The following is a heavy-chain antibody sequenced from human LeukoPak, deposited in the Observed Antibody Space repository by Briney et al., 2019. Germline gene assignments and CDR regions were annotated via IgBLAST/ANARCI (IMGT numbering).Heavy chain of an antibody. Sequence: SETLSLTCAVYGGSFSGYYWSWIRQPPGKGLEWIGEINHSGSTNYNPSLKSRVTISVDTSKNQFSLKLSSVTAADTAVYYCAREGYCSSTSCSNYYYYYMDVWGKGTTVTVSS. CDR2: INHSGST. J-gene: IGHJ6*03. V-gene: IGHV4-34*01. D-gene: IGHD2-2*01. CDR1: GGSFSGYY. CDR3: AREGYCSSTSCSNYYYYYMDV.